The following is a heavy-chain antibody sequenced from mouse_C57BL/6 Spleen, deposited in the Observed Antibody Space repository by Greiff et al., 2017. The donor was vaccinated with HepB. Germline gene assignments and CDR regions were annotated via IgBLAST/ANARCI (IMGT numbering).Heavy chain of an antibody. CDR1: GYTFTSYW. CDR2: IHPNSGST. J-gene: IGHJ4*01. Sequence: VQLQQPGAELVKPGASVKLSCKASGYTFTSYWMHWVKQRPGQGLEWIGMIHPNSGSTNYNEKFKSKATLTVDKSSSTAYMQLSSLTSEDSAVYYCARGYSNLYYYAMDYWGQGTSVTVSS. D-gene: IGHD2-5*01. V-gene: IGHV1-64*01. CDR3: ARGYSNLYYYAMDY.